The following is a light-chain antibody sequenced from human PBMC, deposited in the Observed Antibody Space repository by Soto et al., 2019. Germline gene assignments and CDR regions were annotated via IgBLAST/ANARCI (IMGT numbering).Light chain of an antibody. CDR2: GAS. V-gene: IGKV3-20*01. J-gene: IGKJ2*01. Sequence: PGEIATLSCGASQSGSSTYLAWYQQKPGQAPRLLIYGASSRATGIPDRFSGSGSGRDFTLTISRLEPEDFAIYYCQQYGSSPYTFGQGTKVDI. CDR1: QSGSSTY. CDR3: QQYGSSPYT.